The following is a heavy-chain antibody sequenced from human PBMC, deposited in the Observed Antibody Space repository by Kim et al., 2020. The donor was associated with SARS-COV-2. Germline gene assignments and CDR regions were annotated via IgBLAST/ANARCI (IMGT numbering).Heavy chain of an antibody. CDR3: ASTAVAGGGLAY. CDR2: IYSGGST. D-gene: IGHD6-19*01. J-gene: IGHJ4*02. V-gene: IGHV3-53*01. CDR1: GFTFSSNY. Sequence: GGSLRLSCAASGFTFSSNYMSWVRQAPGKGLEWVSVIYSGGSTYYADSVKGRFTISRDNSKNTLYLPMNRLKDENTAVYYVASTAVAGGGLAYWREVTLV.